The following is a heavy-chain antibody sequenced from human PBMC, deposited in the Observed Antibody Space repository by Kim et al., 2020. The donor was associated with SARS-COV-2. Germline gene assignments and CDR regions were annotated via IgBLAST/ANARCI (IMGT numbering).Heavy chain of an antibody. J-gene: IGHJ5*02. Sequence: GGSLRLSCAASGFTFSSYAMHWVRQAPGKGLEWVAVISYDGSNKYYTDSVKGRFTISRDNSKNTLYLQMNSLRAEDTAVYYCARDWVTMVRGVIINWFDP. CDR2: ISYDGSNK. CDR1: GFTFSSYA. CDR3: ARDWVTMVRGVIINWFDP. V-gene: IGHV3-30*04. D-gene: IGHD3-10*01.